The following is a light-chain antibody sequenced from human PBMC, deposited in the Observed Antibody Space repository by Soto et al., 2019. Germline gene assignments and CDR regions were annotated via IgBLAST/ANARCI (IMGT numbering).Light chain of an antibody. V-gene: IGKV3-20*01. CDR1: QSIYSDY. J-gene: IGKJ1*01. Sequence: EVVLTQSPATLSLSPGERATLSCRASQSIYSDYLAWYQQKPGRAPRLLIYGASSRATGIPDRFSGSGAGTDFTLTISRLEPEDFAVYYCQWYGRSPRTFGPGTKVDIK. CDR3: QWYGRSPRT. CDR2: GAS.